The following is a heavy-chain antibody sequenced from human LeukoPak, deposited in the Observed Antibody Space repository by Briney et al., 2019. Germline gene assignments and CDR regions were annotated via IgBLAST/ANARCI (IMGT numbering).Heavy chain of an antibody. CDR2: IIPIFGTA. J-gene: IGHJ4*02. Sequence: SVKVSCKASGGTFSSYAISWVRQAPGQGLEWMGGIIPIFGTANYAQKFQGRVTITTDESTSTAYMELSSLRSEDTAVYYCAREAVGSARFDYWGQGTLFTVSS. D-gene: IGHD1-26*01. CDR1: GGTFSSYA. V-gene: IGHV1-69*05. CDR3: AREAVGSARFDY.